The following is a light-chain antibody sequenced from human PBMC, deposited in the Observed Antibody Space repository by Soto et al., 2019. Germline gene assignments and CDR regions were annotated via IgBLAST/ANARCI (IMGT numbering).Light chain of an antibody. V-gene: IGLV4-69*01. CDR2: LNSDGSH. CDR1: SGHSTFA. CDR3: QTWGTGIQI. J-gene: IGLJ2*01. Sequence: QLVLTQSPSASASRGASVRLTCTLSSGHSTFAIAWHQQQPETGPRYLMKLNSDGSHTKGDGIPDRFSGSSSGAERYLTISGLQSEDEADYYCQTWGTGIQIFGGGTKVTVL.